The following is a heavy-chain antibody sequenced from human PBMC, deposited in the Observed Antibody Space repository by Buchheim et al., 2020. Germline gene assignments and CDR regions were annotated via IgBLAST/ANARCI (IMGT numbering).Heavy chain of an antibody. J-gene: IGHJ4*02. CDR1: GGSITSTSW. CDR2: VYHTGST. Sequence: QVQLQESGPGLVKPSGTLSLTCAVSGGSITSTSWWSWVRQPPGKGLEWIGEVYHTGSTNYNPSFKSRVTISVDNSKNQFSLKLNSVTAADTAVYYCAGGSFWELGYWGQGTL. V-gene: IGHV4-4*02. D-gene: IGHD1-26*01. CDR3: AGGSFWELGY.